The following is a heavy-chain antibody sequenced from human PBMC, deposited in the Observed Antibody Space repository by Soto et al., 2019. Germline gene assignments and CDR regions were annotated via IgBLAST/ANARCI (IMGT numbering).Heavy chain of an antibody. CDR2: LNPSAGTT. Sequence: QVQLVQSGTEVKKPGASVKVSCKASGYTFSRHYMHWVRQAPGEGLEWMGVLNPSAGTTRYAQKFQGRVNMARDTSTSTVYMELSSLRSEDTAVYYCARDEFEGGTTSGQFEGGMDVWGQGTTVTVSS. J-gene: IGHJ6*02. V-gene: IGHV1-46*01. CDR3: ARDEFEGGTTSGQFEGGMDV. CDR1: GYTFSRHY. D-gene: IGHD1-7*01.